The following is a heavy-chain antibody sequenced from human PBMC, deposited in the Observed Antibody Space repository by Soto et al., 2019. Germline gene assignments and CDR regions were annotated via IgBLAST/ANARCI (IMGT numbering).Heavy chain of an antibody. J-gene: IGHJ4*02. V-gene: IGHV1-69*18. CDR2: IFPIVGST. CDR1: GDTFRNYA. Sequence: QVQLAQSGAEVKKSGSSVKVSCKASGDTFRNYAFGWVRQAPGQGLEWMGNIFPIVGSTNYAQQFRDRLTMSAVYSASVAYMDLGRLTSDDTAVYYCTTEGVAARANGGPAEFWSQGTLVTV. CDR3: TTEGVAARANGGPAEF. D-gene: IGHD2-8*01.